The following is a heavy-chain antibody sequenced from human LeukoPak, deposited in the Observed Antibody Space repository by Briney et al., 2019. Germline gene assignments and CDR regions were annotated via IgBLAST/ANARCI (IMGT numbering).Heavy chain of an antibody. CDR3: ARDAISSGYLNWFDP. D-gene: IGHD3-22*01. CDR1: GRSFSGYY. Sequence: SETLSLTCAVYGRSFSGYYWTWIRQTPGKGLEWIGEINHSGITDYNPSLRSRVTISVDTSKNQFSLRLNSVTAADTAVYYCARDAISSGYLNWFDPWGQGTLVTVSS. J-gene: IGHJ5*02. CDR2: INHSGIT. V-gene: IGHV4-34*01.